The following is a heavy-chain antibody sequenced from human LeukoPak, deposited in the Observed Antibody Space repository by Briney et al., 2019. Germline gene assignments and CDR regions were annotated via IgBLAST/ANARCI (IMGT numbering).Heavy chain of an antibody. CDR2: IFHSGSI. V-gene: IGHV4-38-2*01. CDR1: GYSITSGYY. D-gene: IGHD3-22*01. J-gene: IGHJ3*01. CDR3: ARMGVSYYYDSSTYYPAAFDV. Sequence: SETLSLTCAVSGYSITSGYYWGWIRQSPGRGPEWMATIFHSGSIYYNPSLKRRVTLSVDTSKNQVTLKLNSVTAADTAVYYCARMGVSYYYDSSTYYPAAFDVWGQGTMVSVSS.